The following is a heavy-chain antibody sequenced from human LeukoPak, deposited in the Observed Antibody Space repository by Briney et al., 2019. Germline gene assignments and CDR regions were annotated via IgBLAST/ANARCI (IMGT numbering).Heavy chain of an antibody. Sequence: GGSLRLSCAASGFTFSVSAMHWVRQASGKGLEWVGRIRGKANTYATAYAASVKGRFTISRDDSKNTAYLQMNSLKTEDTAVYYCTRLGNSSSWYTEDAFDIWGQGTMVAVSS. J-gene: IGHJ3*02. D-gene: IGHD6-13*01. V-gene: IGHV3-73*01. CDR2: IRGKANTYAT. CDR3: TRLGNSSSWYTEDAFDI. CDR1: GFTFSVSA.